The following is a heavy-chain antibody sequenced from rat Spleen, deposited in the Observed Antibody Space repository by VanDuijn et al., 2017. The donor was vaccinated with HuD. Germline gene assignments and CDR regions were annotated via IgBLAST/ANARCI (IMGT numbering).Heavy chain of an antibody. J-gene: IGHJ2*01. Sequence: QVQLKESGPGLVKPSLTLSLTCTVSGFSLSNYGVFWVRQPPGKGLEWMGVIWGNGNANYNSVLKSRLSISRDTSKSQVFLKMNNLQTEDTAMYFWSRSHYSSPYYFDYWGQGVMVTVSS. D-gene: IGHD1-2*01. CDR3: SRSHYSSPYYFDY. V-gene: IGHV2S61*01. CDR1: GFSLSNYG. CDR2: IWGNGNA.